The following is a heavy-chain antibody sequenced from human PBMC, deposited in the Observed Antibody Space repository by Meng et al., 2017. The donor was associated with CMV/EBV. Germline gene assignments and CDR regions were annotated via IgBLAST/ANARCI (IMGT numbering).Heavy chain of an antibody. CDR3: ARDELYYYDSSGYKFDY. V-gene: IGHV3-43D*03. Sequence: GESLKISCAASGFTFDDYAMHWVRQAPGKGLEWVSLISWDGGSTYYADSVKGRFTISRDNSKNTLYLQMNSLRAEDTAVYYCARDELYYYDSSGYKFDYWGQGTLVTVSS. CDR2: ISWDGGST. J-gene: IGHJ4*02. D-gene: IGHD3-22*01. CDR1: GFTFDDYA.